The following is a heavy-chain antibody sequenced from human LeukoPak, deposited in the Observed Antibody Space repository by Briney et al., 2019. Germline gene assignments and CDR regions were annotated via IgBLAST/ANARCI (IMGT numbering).Heavy chain of an antibody. CDR1: GFTFSDYY. CDR3: AKDSNRQGYCSGGSCYPVFQN. J-gene: IGHJ1*01. Sequence: GGSLRLSCAASGFTFSDYYMSWIRQAPGKGLESVSQISSGSSYTNYADSVKGRFTISRDNSKNTLYLQMNSLRAEDTAVYYCAKDSNRQGYCSGGSCYPVFQNWGQGTLVTVSS. CDR2: ISSGSSYT. D-gene: IGHD2-15*01. V-gene: IGHV3-11*06.